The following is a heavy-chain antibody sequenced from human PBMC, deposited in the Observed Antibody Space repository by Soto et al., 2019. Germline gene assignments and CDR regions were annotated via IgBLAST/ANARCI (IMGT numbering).Heavy chain of an antibody. CDR1: GYTFTSYD. CDR2: MNPNSGNT. Sequence: GASVKVSCTASGYTFTSYDINWVRQATGQGLEWMGWMNPNSGNTGYAQKFQGRVTMTRNTSISTAYMELSSLRSEDTAVYYCARGVRVVVVPAATNVGIAAAQYWFDPWGQGTLVTVSS. D-gene: IGHD2-2*01. CDR3: ARGVRVVVVPAATNVGIAAAQYWFDP. V-gene: IGHV1-8*01. J-gene: IGHJ5*02.